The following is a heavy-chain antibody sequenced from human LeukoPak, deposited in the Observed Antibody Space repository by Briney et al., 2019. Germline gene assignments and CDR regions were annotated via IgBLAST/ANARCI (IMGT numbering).Heavy chain of an antibody. CDR2: IYYSGST. J-gene: IGHJ6*04. CDR3: ARVLGSSSWYGMDV. Sequence: SETLSLTCTVSGGSISNTLYYWGWIRQPPGKGLEWIGSIYYSGSTYYNPSLKSRVTISVDTSKNQFSLKLSSVTAVDTAVYYCARVLGSSSWYGMDVWGKGTTVTVSS. D-gene: IGHD6-13*01. CDR1: GGSISNTLYY. V-gene: IGHV4-39*07.